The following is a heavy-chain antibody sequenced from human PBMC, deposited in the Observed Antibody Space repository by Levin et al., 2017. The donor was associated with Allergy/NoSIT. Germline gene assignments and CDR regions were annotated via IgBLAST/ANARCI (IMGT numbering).Heavy chain of an antibody. CDR1: GFSFRTYW. CDR3: ARDPPTSNYGMDV. CDR2: INSDGIST. Sequence: PGGSLRLSCAASGFSFRTYWMNWVRQAPGKGLVWVARINSDGISTTYADSVKGRFTVSRDNAKNTLYLQMNSLRAEDTAVYYYARDPPTSNYGMDVWGQGTTVTVSS. D-gene: IGHD2-2*01. J-gene: IGHJ6*02. V-gene: IGHV3-74*01.